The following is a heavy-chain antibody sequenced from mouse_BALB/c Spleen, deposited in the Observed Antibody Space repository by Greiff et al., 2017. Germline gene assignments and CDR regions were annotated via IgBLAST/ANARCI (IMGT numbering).Heavy chain of an antibody. CDR3: ARRTYDYFDY. CDR2: ISSGGSYT. V-gene: IGHV5-9-3*01. CDR1: GFTFSSYA. J-gene: IGHJ2*01. Sequence: EVQGVESGGGLVKPGGSLKLSCAASGFTFSSYAMSWVRQTPEKRLEWVATISSGGSYTYYPDSVKGRFTISRDNAKNTLYLQTSSLRSEDTAMYYCARRTYDYFDYWGQGTTLTVSS.